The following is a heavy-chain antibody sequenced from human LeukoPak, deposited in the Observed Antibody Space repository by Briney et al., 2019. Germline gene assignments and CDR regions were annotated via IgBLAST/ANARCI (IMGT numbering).Heavy chain of an antibody. V-gene: IGHV3-74*01. J-gene: IGHJ4*01. CDR3: TRELPREVTLDY. Sequence: GGSLRLSCAASGFTFISYGMQWVRQAPGKGQVWVSRINTDGSSTSYADSVKGRFTVSRDNAKNTLHLQVNSLRAEDTAVYFCTRELPREVTLDYWGQGTLVTVSS. D-gene: IGHD2-21*02. CDR2: INTDGSST. CDR1: GFTFISYG.